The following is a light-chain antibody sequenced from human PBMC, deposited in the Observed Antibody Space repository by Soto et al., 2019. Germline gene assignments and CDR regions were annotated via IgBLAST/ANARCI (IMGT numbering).Light chain of an antibody. CDR3: SSYTTSNTRQIV. Sequence: QSVLTQPASVSGSPGQSITISCTGTSSDVGGYNYVSWYQHHPGKAPKLIIYDVTNRPSGVSNPFSGSKSGNTASLTISGLQPEDEANYNCSSYTTSNTRQIVFGTGT. J-gene: IGLJ1*01. CDR1: SSDVGGYNY. CDR2: DVT. V-gene: IGLV2-14*03.